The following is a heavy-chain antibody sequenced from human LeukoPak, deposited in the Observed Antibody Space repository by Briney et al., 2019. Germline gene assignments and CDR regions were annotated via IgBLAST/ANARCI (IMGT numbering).Heavy chain of an antibody. V-gene: IGHV1-69*04. CDR2: IIPILGIA. CDR1: GGTFSSYA. CDR3: ARALRYFDWRYYYGMDV. D-gene: IGHD3-9*01. J-gene: IGHJ6*02. Sequence: EASVKVSFKASGGTFSSYAISWVRQAPGQGLEWMGRIIPILGIANYAQKFQGRVTITADKSTSTAYMELSSLRSEDTAVYYCARALRYFDWRYYYGMDVWGQGTTVTVSS.